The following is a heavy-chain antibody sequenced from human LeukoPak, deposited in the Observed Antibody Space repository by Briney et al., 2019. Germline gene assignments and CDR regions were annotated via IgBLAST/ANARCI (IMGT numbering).Heavy chain of an antibody. Sequence: PGGSLRLSCAASGFTFSSYAMSWVRQAPGKGLEWVSAISGSGGSTYYADSVKGRFTISRDNSKNTLYLQMNSLRAEDTAVYYCAKNQDSYYYDSSGYYPWFDPWGQGTLVTVSS. J-gene: IGHJ5*02. CDR2: ISGSGGST. CDR1: GFTFSSYA. CDR3: AKNQDSYYYDSSGYYPWFDP. V-gene: IGHV3-23*01. D-gene: IGHD3-22*01.